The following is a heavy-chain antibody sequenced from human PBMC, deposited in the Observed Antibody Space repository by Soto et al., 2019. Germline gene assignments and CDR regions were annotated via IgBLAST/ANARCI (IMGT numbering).Heavy chain of an antibody. D-gene: IGHD3-22*01. V-gene: IGHV4-59*08. CDR1: GCSISSFD. CDR2: IYYSGST. J-gene: IGHJ4*02. Sequence: SGTLSLTCTVSGCSISSFDWNWIRQPPGKGLEWIGYIYYSGSTNYNPSLKSRVTISVDTSKNQFSLKLSSVTAADTAVYYCASDIPPYYYDSSGYPQWGQGTLVTVSS. CDR3: ASDIPPYYYDSSGYPQ.